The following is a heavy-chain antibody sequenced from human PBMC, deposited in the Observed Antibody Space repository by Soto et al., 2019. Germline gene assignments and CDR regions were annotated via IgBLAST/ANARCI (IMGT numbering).Heavy chain of an antibody. CDR1: GYTFTGYY. V-gene: IGHV1-2*04. J-gene: IGHJ6*02. CDR2: INPNSGGT. CDR3: AYSSSPPGSYGMDV. D-gene: IGHD6-6*01. Sequence: ASVKVSCKXSGYTFTGYYMHWVRQAPGQGPEWMGWINPNSGGTNYAQKFQGWVTMTRDTSINTAYMELSRLRSDDTAVYYCAYSSSPPGSYGMDVWGQGTTVTVSS.